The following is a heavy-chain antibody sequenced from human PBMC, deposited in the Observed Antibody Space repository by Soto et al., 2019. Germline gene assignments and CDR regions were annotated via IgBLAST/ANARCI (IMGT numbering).Heavy chain of an antibody. Sequence: QLQLQESGSGLVKPSQTLSLTCAVSGGSISSGGYSWSWIRQPPGKGLEWIGYIYHSGSTYYNPSLKGQVTISGDRSKNQFSLKLSSVTAADTAVYYCASAEGGTFDYWGQGTLVTVSS. D-gene: IGHD1-1*01. CDR3: ASAEGGTFDY. J-gene: IGHJ4*02. CDR2: IYHSGST. CDR1: GGSISSGGYS. V-gene: IGHV4-30-2*01.